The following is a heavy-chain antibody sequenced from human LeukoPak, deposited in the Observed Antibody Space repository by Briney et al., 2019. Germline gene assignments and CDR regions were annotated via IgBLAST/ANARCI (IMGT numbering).Heavy chain of an antibody. CDR3: ARDRCSGGSCYFDY. CDR2: INHSGST. CDR1: GGSFSGYY. Sequence: SETLSLTCAVYGGSFSGYYWSWIRQPPGKGLEWIGEINHSGSTNYNPSLKSRVTISVDTSKNQFSLKLSSVTAADTAVYYCARDRCSGGSCYFDYWGQGTLVTVSS. V-gene: IGHV4-34*01. J-gene: IGHJ4*02. D-gene: IGHD2-15*01.